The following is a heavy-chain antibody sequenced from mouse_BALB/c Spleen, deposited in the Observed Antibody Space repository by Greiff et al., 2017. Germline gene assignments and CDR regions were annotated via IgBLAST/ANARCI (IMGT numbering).Heavy chain of an antibody. Sequence: EVQLLQSGPGLVKPSQSLSLTCSVTGYSITSGYFWYWIRQFPGNKLEWMGFISYDGSNNYNPSLKNRISITRDTSKNQFFLTLNSVTTEDTATYYWAREGGGGYDGPWGDWGQGTSVTVSS. V-gene: IGHV3-6*02. CDR3: AREGGGGYDGPWGD. CDR2: ISYDGSN. CDR1: GYSITSGYF. J-gene: IGHJ4*01. D-gene: IGHD2-3*01.